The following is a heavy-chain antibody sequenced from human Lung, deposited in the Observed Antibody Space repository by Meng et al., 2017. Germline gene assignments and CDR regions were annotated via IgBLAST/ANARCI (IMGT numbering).Heavy chain of an antibody. J-gene: IGHJ4*02. CDR2: INSGSNYI. Sequence: EVQLVESGGGLVKPGGSLRLSCAASGFTFSTYSMNRVRQAPGKGLEWVSSINSGSNYIYYAHSVKGRFTISRDSAKNSVYLQMNSLRAEDTAVYYCARGVDITVTKYHFDYWGQGILVTVSS. D-gene: IGHD4-17*01. CDR3: ARGVDITVTKYHFDY. CDR1: GFTFSTYS. V-gene: IGHV3-21*01.